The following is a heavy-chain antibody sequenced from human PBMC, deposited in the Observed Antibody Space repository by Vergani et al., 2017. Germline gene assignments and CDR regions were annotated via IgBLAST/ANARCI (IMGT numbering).Heavy chain of an antibody. J-gene: IGHJ6*02. D-gene: IGHD4-17*01. Sequence: EVQLVESGGGLVQPGRSLRLSCTASGFTFGDYAMSWVRQAPGKGLEWVGFIRSKAYGGTTEYAASVKGRFTISRDDSKSIAYLQMNSLRAEDTAVYYCAKKIHGDYGSPPLQRDYYYYGMDVWGQGTTVTVSS. CDR1: GFTFGDYA. CDR3: AKKIHGDYGSPPLQRDYYYYGMDV. V-gene: IGHV3-49*04. CDR2: IRSKAYGGTT.